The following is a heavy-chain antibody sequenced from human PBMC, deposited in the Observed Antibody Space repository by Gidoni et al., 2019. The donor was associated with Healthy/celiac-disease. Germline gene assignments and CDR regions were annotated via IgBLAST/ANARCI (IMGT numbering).Heavy chain of an antibody. D-gene: IGHD3-22*01. CDR2: IYYSGST. J-gene: IGHJ4*02. Sequence: QLQLQESGPGLVKPSETLSLTCTVSVGSISSSSYYWGWIRQPPGKGLEWIGSIYYSGSTYYNPSLKSRVTISVDTSKNQFSLKLSSVTAADTAVYYCARASTYYYDSSGYFDYWGQGTLVTVSS. CDR1: VGSISSSSYY. V-gene: IGHV4-39*07. CDR3: ARASTYYYDSSGYFDY.